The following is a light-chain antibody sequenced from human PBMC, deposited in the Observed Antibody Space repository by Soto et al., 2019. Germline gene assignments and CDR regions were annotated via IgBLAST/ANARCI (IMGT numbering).Light chain of an antibody. V-gene: IGKV3-15*01. J-gene: IGKJ5*01. Sequence: EIVMTQSPATLSVSPGERATLSCRASQSISSDVAWYQQKPGQAPRLLIYGASTRATGIPARFSGSGSGTEFTLTISRLETEDFAVFYCQQYGTSEIIFGQGTRLEIK. CDR2: GAS. CDR1: QSISSD. CDR3: QQYGTSEII.